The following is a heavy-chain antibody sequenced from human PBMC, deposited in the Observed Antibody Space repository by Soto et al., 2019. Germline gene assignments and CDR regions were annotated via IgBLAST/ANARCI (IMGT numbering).Heavy chain of an antibody. CDR1: GFTFSGYN. J-gene: IGHJ5*02. D-gene: IGHD6-13*01. V-gene: IGHV3-48*02. Sequence: GGSLRLSCAASGFTFSGYNMNWVRQAPGKGLEWVSYISSTNSTKYYADSVKGRFTISRDNPKNSLYLQMNSLRDEDTAVYYCARDIEGSSLYRGWSNWFDPWGQGTLVTVSS. CDR3: ARDIEGSSLYRGWSNWFDP. CDR2: ISSTNSTK.